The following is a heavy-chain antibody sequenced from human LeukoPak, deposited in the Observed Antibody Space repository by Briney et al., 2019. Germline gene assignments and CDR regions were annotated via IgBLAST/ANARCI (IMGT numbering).Heavy chain of an antibody. D-gene: IGHD1-1*01. Sequence: PETLSLTCAVYGGSFSGYYWTRIRQPPGQELQWIGEINHSGSSKYNPSLQNRVTILVDASRNQFSLHLNSITAADTALYYCARRSFATRARAFDSWAQGTLVTVSS. CDR2: INHSGSS. V-gene: IGHV4-34*01. CDR3: ARRSFATRARAFDS. J-gene: IGHJ4*02. CDR1: GGSFSGYY.